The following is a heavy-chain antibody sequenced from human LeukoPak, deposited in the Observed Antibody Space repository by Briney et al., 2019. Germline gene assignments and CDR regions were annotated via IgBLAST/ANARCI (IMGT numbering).Heavy chain of an antibody. J-gene: IGHJ5*02. D-gene: IGHD5-18*01. CDR3: AKGAGGFSYYNWFDP. CDR2: IYYSGTT. Sequence: SETLSLTCTVSGGSISSSSYYWGWIRQPPGKGLEWIGSIYYSGTTHYSPSLESRVTISVDTSKNQFSLKLASVTAADTAIYYCAKGAGGFSYYNWFDPWGQGTLVTVSS. V-gene: IGHV4-39*07. CDR1: GGSISSSSYY.